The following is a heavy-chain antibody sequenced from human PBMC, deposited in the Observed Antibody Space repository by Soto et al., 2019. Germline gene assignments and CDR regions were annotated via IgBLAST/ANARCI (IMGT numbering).Heavy chain of an antibody. CDR2: IYYSGRT. V-gene: IGHV4-59*01. D-gene: IGHD3-16*01. Sequence: QVQLQESGPGLVKPSETLSLTCSISGGSISDYQWNWIRQPPGKGLEWIGYIYYSGRTNYNPSLKSRLTISLDTSTRQFSLRLRSVTAADTAVYYCARMRGLGKISPYLDYWGQGALVTVSS. CDR1: GGSISDYQ. J-gene: IGHJ4*02. CDR3: ARMRGLGKISPYLDY.